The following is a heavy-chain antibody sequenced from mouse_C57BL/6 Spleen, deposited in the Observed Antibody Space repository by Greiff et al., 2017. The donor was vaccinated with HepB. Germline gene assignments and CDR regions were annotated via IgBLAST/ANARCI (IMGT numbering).Heavy chain of an antibody. CDR1: GYTFTSYW. V-gene: IGHV1-69*01. CDR2: IDPSDSYT. CDR3: ARIGSGYAWFAY. J-gene: IGHJ3*01. D-gene: IGHD3-2*02. Sequence: QVQLQQPGAELVMPGASVKLSCKASGYTFTSYWMHWVKQRPGQGLEWIGEIDPSDSYTNYNQKFKGKSTLTVDKSSSTAYMQLSSLTSEDSAVYYCARIGSGYAWFAYWGQGTLVTVSA.